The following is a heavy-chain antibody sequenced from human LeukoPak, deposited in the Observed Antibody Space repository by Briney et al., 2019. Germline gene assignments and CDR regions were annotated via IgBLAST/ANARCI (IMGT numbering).Heavy chain of an antibody. CDR3: ASHDYYDSSGHDY. D-gene: IGHD3-22*01. Sequence: SETLSLTCAVSGGSISSGGYPWSWIRQPPGKGLEWIGYIYHSGSTYYNPSLKSRVTISVDRSKNQFSLKLSSVTAADTAVYYCASHDYYDSSGHDYWGQGTLVTVSS. V-gene: IGHV4-30-2*01. J-gene: IGHJ4*02. CDR2: IYHSGST. CDR1: GGSISSGGYP.